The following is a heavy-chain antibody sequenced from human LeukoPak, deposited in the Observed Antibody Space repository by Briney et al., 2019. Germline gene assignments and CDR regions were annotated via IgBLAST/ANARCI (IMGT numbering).Heavy chain of an antibody. CDR1: GGSISSYY. J-gene: IGHJ3*02. V-gene: IGHV4-59*08. D-gene: IGHD3-10*01. Sequence: SETLSLTCTVSGGSISSYYWSWIRQPPGKGLEWIGYIYYSGSTNYNPSLKSRVTISVDTSTNQFSLKLSSVTAADTAVYCCARELLWFGNDAFDIWGQGTMVTVSS. CDR3: ARELLWFGNDAFDI. CDR2: IYYSGST.